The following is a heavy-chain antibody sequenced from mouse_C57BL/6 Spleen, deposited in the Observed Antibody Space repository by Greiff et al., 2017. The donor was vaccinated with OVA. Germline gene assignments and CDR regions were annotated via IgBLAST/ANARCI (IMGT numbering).Heavy chain of an antibody. Sequence: QVQLKESGAELARPGASVKLSCKASGYTFTSYGISWVKQRTGQGLEWIGEIYPRSGNTYYNEKFKGKATLTADKSSSTAYMELRSLTSEDSAVYFCARRGDDYDGDYAMDYWGQGTSVTVSS. CDR1: GYTFTSYG. CDR2: IYPRSGNT. CDR3: ARRGDDYDGDYAMDY. V-gene: IGHV1-81*01. D-gene: IGHD2-4*01. J-gene: IGHJ4*01.